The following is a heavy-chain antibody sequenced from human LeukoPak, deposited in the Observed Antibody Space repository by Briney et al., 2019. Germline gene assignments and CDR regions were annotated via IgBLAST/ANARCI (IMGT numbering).Heavy chain of an antibody. V-gene: IGHV3-7*01. CDR3: ATYTHWVAGDV. J-gene: IGHJ6*02. Sequence: GGSLRLTCAASGFTFSDSWMSWVRQAPGKGLEWVANMNQDGSEKDYVDSVKGRFTISRDNARNSLYLQMGSLRAEDTAVYYCATYTHWVAGDVWGQGTTVTVSS. CDR2: MNQDGSEK. CDR1: GFTFSDSW. D-gene: IGHD3-16*01.